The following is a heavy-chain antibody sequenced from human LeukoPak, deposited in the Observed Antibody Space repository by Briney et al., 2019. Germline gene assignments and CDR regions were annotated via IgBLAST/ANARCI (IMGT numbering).Heavy chain of an antibody. D-gene: IGHD3-22*01. CDR1: GFTFTSST. Sequence: GGSLRLSCAASGFTFTSSTMTWVRQAPGKGLEWVSSITGGGGSSTYHADSVKGRFTISRDNSKDTLFLQMNSLRAEDTAVYYCAKGDYYYDSSGYYLRGYFDYWGQGTLVTVSS. J-gene: IGHJ4*02. CDR3: AKGDYYYDSSGYYLRGYFDY. V-gene: IGHV3-23*01. CDR2: ITGGGGSST.